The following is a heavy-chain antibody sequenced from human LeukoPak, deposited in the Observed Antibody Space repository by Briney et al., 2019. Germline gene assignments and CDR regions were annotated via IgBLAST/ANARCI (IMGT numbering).Heavy chain of an antibody. CDR3: ARGNSGSYSQDWFDP. Sequence: GTSLRLSCAASGFTFDDYTMHWVRQAPGKGLEWVSLISWDGGSTYYADSVKGRFTISRDNAKNSLYPQMNSLRDDDMALYYCARGNSGSYSQDWFDPWGQGTLVTVSS. V-gene: IGHV3-43*01. D-gene: IGHD1-26*01. CDR1: GFTFDDYT. J-gene: IGHJ5*02. CDR2: ISWDGGST.